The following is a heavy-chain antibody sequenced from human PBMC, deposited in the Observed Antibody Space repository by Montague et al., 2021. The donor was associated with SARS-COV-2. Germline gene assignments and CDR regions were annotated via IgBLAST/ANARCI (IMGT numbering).Heavy chain of an antibody. D-gene: IGHD1-26*01. CDR3: ARDSRIGGATGGIDV. CDR1: GFTFSSYW. Sequence: SLRLSCAASGFTFSSYWMSWVRQTPGKGLEWVANIKPDGGEKHYVDSVKGRFTISRDNAKNSLNLQMDSLRAEDTALYYCARDSRIGGATGGIDVWGQGTTVIVSS. V-gene: IGHV3-7*03. J-gene: IGHJ6*02. CDR2: IKPDGGEK.